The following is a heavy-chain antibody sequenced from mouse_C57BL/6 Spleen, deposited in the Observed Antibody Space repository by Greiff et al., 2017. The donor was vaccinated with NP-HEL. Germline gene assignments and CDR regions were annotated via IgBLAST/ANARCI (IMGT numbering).Heavy chain of an antibody. CDR2: ILPGRGST. CDR1: GYTFTGYW. V-gene: IGHV1-9*01. CDR3: ARMDYDYPAWFAY. J-gene: IGHJ3*01. D-gene: IGHD2-4*01. Sequence: VQLQQSGAELMKPGASVKLSCKATGYTFTGYWIEWVKQRPGHGLEWIGEILPGRGSTNYNEKFQGKATFTAVTSSNTAYMQLSSLTTEDAAIYYCARMDYDYPAWFAYWGQGTLVTVTA.